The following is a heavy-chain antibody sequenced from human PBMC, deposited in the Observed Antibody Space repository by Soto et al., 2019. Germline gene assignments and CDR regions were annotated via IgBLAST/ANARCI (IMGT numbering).Heavy chain of an antibody. CDR1: GYTFTSYG. D-gene: IGHD3-3*01. V-gene: IGHV1-18*01. CDR2: ISAYNGNT. Sequence: GASVKVSCKASGYTFTSYGISWVRQAPGQGLEWMGWISAYNGNTNYAQKLQGRVTMTTDTSTSTAYMELRSLRSDDTAVYYCARDRLLRDDIWRVGYYYYGLGVWGQGTTVTVSS. CDR3: ARDRLLRDDIWRVGYYYYGLGV. J-gene: IGHJ6*02.